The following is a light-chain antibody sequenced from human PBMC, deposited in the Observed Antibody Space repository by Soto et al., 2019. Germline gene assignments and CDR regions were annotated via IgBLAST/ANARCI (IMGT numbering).Light chain of an antibody. V-gene: IGKV3-20*01. CDR3: QQYGSSPLYT. Sequence: EIVLTQSPGTLSLSPGERATLSCRASQSVSSSYLAWYQQKPGQAPRLRIYGSSSRATGIPDRFSGSGSGTDFTLNISRLEPEDVAVYYCQQYGSSPLYTFGQGTKLEIK. CDR1: QSVSSSY. J-gene: IGKJ2*01. CDR2: GSS.